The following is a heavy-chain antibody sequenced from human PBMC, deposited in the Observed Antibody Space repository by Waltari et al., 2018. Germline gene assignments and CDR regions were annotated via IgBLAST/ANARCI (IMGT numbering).Heavy chain of an antibody. CDR2: INHSGST. D-gene: IGHD3-10*01. J-gene: IGHJ6*02. V-gene: IGHV4-34*01. Sequence: QVQLQQWGAGLLKPSETLSLTCAVYGGSFSGYYWSWIRQPPGKGLEWIGEINHSGSTNYNPALKSRVTISVDTSKNQFSLKLSSVTAADTAVYYCARGGARRITMVRGRPYYYGMDVWGQGTTVTVSS. CDR1: GGSFSGYY. CDR3: ARGGARRITMVRGRPYYYGMDV.